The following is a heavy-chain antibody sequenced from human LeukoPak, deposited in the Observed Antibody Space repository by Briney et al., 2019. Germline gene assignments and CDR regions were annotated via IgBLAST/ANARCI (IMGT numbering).Heavy chain of an antibody. CDR1: GFTFDDYA. CDR3: AKASPYGSGTLRSGFDY. CDR2: ISWNSGSI. D-gene: IGHD3-10*01. V-gene: IGHV3-9*01. J-gene: IGHJ4*02. Sequence: PGGSLRLSCAASGFTFDDYAMYWVRQAPGKGLDWVSGISWNSGSIGYADSVKGRFTISRDNAKNSLYLQMNSLRVEDTALYYCAKASPYGSGTLRSGFDYWGQGTLVTVSS.